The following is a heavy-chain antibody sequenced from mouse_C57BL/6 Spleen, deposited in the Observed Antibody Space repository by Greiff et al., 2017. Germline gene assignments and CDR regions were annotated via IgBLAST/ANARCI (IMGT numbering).Heavy chain of an antibody. V-gene: IGHV14-2*01. CDR1: GFNIKDYY. J-gene: IGHJ2*01. Sequence: DVKLQESGAELVKPGASVKLSCTASGFNIKDYYMHWVKQRTEQGLEWIGRIDPEDGETKYAPKFQGKATITADTSSNTAYLQLSSLTSEDTAVYYCARPFITTVVANFDYWGQGTTLTVSS. CDR3: ARPFITTVVANFDY. D-gene: IGHD1-1*01. CDR2: IDPEDGET.